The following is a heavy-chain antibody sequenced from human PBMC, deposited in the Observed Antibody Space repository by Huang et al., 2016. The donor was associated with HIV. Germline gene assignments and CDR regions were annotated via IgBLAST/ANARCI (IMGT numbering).Heavy chain of an antibody. V-gene: IGHV5-51*01. CDR1: GYSFSSYW. J-gene: IGHJ4*02. CDR2: IFPDDSDT. CDR3: ARRFSSSSGYFDY. Sequence: VQLVQSGAEVKKPGESLKISCKGSGYSFSSYWIAWVRQMPGKGLEWMGIIFPDDSDTTDSPSVEGQVTISADKSIGTAYLQWSSLKASDTAMYYCARRFSSSSGYFDYWGQGSLVTVSS. D-gene: IGHD6-6*01.